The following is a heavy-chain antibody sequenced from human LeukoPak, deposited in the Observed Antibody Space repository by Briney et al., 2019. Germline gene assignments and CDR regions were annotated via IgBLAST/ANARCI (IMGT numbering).Heavy chain of an antibody. CDR1: GFTFINYW. J-gene: IGHJ6*03. D-gene: IGHD3-10*01. CDR2: IKQDGSEK. V-gene: IGHV3-7*01. Sequence: PGGSLRLSCAASGFTFINYWMSWVCQAPGKGLEWVASIKQDGSEKYYVDSVKGRFTISRDNAKNSVYLQMNSLRVENTAVYYCAREHYYGSGIYFYSYYYSMDVWGKGATVTVSS. CDR3: AREHYYGSGIYFYSYYYSMDV.